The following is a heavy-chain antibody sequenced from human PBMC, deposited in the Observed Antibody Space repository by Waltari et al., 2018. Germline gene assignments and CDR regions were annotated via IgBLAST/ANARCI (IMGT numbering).Heavy chain of an antibody. CDR3: ARGGTGSYVPYYYYYYGMDV. D-gene: IGHD3-10*02. CDR1: GGSISSYY. V-gene: IGHV4-59*01. CDR2: IYYSGST. J-gene: IGHJ6*02. Sequence: QVQLQESGPGLVKPSETLSLTCTVSGGSISSYYWSWIRQPPGKALEWIGYIYYSGSTNYNPSLKSRVTISVDTSKNQFSLKLSSVTAADTAVYYCARGGTGSYVPYYYYYYGMDVWGQGTTVTVSS.